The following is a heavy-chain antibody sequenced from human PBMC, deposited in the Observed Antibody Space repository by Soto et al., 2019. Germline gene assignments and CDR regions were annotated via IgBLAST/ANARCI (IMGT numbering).Heavy chain of an antibody. D-gene: IGHD6-6*01. CDR2: IYYSGST. CDR1: GGSISSGDYY. V-gene: IGHV4-30-4*01. J-gene: IGHJ5*02. Sequence: SKTLSLTXTVSGGSISSGDYYWSWIRQPPGKGLEWIGYIYYSGSTYYNPSLKSRVTISVDTSKNQFSLKLSSVTAADTAVYYCARVEYSSSSNWFDPWGQGTLVTVSS. CDR3: ARVEYSSSSNWFDP.